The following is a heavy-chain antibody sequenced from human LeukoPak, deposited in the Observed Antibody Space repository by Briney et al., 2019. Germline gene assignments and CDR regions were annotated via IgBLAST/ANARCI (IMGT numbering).Heavy chain of an antibody. V-gene: IGHV3-7*04. CDR3: ARDHLGLFDY. CDR2: IKQDGSEK. CDR1: GFTFSSYW. D-gene: IGHD7-27*01. Sequence: GRSLRLSCAVSGFTFSSYWMSWVRQAPGKGLEWVANIKQDGSEKNYVDSVKGRFTISRDNAKNSLYLHMNSLRAEDTAVYYCARDHLGLFDYWGQGTLVTVSS. J-gene: IGHJ4*02.